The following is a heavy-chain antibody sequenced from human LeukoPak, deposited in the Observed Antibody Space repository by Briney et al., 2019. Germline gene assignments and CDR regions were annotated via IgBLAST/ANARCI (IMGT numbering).Heavy chain of an antibody. V-gene: IGHV7-4-1*02. CDR2: INTNTGKP. D-gene: IGHD5-12*01. CDR3: ARDPLATGWFDP. CDR1: GYTFTNYA. Sequence: ASVKVSCKASGYTFTNYAMNWVRQAPGQGPEWMGWINTNTGKPTYAQGFIGRFVFSLDTSVSTAYLQINSLQAEDAAVYYCARDPLATGWFDPWGQGTLVTVSS. J-gene: IGHJ5*02.